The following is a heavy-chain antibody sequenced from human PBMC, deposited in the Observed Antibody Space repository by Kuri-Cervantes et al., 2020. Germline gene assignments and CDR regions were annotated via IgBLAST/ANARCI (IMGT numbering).Heavy chain of an antibody. CDR3: ARGGKTYYYGSGSYSYFDY. J-gene: IGHJ4*02. V-gene: IGHV4-30-4*01. D-gene: IGHD3-10*01. CDR2: IYYSGST. CDR1: GGSISSGDYY. Sequence: SETLSLTCTVSGGSISSGDYYWSWIRQPPGKGLEWIGYIYYSGSTYYNPSLKSRVTISVDTSKNQFSLKLSSVTAADTAVYYCARGGKTYYYGSGSYSYFDYWGQGTLVTVSS.